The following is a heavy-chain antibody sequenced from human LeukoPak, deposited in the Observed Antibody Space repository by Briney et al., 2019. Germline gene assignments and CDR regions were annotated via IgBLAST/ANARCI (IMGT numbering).Heavy chain of an antibody. CDR2: IYYSGST. V-gene: IGHV4-31*03. CDR3: VRATPMVRGPVGFNWFDP. Sequence: SETLSLTCTVSGGSISSGGYYWSWIRQHPGKGLEWIGYIYYSGSTYYNPSLKSRVTISVDTSKNQFSLKLSSVTAADTAVYYCVRATPMVRGPVGFNWFDPWGQGTLVTVSS. CDR1: GGSISSGGYY. J-gene: IGHJ5*02. D-gene: IGHD3-10*01.